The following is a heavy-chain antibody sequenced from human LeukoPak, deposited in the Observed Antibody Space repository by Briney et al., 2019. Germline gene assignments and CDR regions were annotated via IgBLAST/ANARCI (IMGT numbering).Heavy chain of an antibody. V-gene: IGHV4-59*12. CDR3: ARGQWELLRYNYIDV. CDR2: IYYSGST. J-gene: IGHJ6*03. D-gene: IGHD1-26*01. CDR1: GGSISSYY. Sequence: PSETLSLTCTVSGGSISSYYWSWIRQSPGKGLEWIGYIYYSGSTNYNPSLKSRVTMSVDTSKNQFSLRLSSVTAADTAVYYCARGQWELLRYNYIDVWGKGTTVTVSS.